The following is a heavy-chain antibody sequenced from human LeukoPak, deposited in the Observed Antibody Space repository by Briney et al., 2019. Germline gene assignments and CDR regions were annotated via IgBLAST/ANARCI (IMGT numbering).Heavy chain of an antibody. J-gene: IGHJ4*01. Sequence: GGSLRLFCAASGFTFSNAWMNWVRQAPGKGLEWVGRIKSKTDGGTTDYAAPVKGRFTISRDDSRHTLYLQVNSLKTEDTAVYYCTTGNWGSFSYWGQEPWSPSPQ. V-gene: IGHV3-15*07. CDR2: IKSKTDGGTT. D-gene: IGHD7-27*01. CDR3: TTGNWGSFSY. CDR1: GFTFSNAW.